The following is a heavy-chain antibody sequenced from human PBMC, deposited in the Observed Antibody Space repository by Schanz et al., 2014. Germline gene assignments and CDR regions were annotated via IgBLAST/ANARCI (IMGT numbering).Heavy chain of an antibody. V-gene: IGHV3-30*04. D-gene: IGHD2-2*01. J-gene: IGHJ3*01. CDR2: ISYDSSNK. CDR1: GFTFSSYV. CDR3: ASSRTRYCSSTSCVPGAFDF. Sequence: QVQLLESGGGVVQPGRSLRLSCAASGFTFSSYVMHWVRQVPGEGLEWVAVISYDSSNKYHADSVKGRFTISRDNAKNSLYLQMNSLRVDDTAVYYCASSRTRYCSSTSCVPGAFDFWGQGTLVTVSS.